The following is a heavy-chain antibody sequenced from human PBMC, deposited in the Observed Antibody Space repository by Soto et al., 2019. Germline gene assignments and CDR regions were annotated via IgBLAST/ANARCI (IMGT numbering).Heavy chain of an antibody. D-gene: IGHD2-21*02. CDR1: GGSFSGYY. Sequence: SETLSLTCAVYGGSFSGYYWSWIRQPPGKGLEWIGSIYHSGSTYYNPSLKSRVTISVDTSKNQFSLKLSSVTAADTAVYYCARDMVVVTAINYYYYGMDVWGQGTTVTVSS. CDR2: IYHSGST. V-gene: IGHV4-34*01. CDR3: ARDMVVVTAINYYYYGMDV. J-gene: IGHJ6*02.